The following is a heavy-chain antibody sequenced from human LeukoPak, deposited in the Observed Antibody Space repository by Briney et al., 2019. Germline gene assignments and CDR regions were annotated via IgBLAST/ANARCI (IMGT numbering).Heavy chain of an antibody. Sequence: GGSLRLSCAPSGFTFNTYTMHWVRQAPGKGLEWVALTSSDGNINYYADSVRGRFTISRDNSKNTVFLEMNSLRPEDTAVYYCARAVNGYKYFYYGMDVWGQGTTVTISS. CDR2: TSSDGNIN. CDR1: GFTFNTYT. V-gene: IGHV3-30-3*01. J-gene: IGHJ6*02. D-gene: IGHD2-8*01. CDR3: ARAVNGYKYFYYGMDV.